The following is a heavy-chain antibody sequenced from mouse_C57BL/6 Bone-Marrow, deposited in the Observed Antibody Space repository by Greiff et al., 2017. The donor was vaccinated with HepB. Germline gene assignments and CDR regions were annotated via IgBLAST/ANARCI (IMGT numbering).Heavy chain of an antibody. Sequence: QVQLQQSGPGLVQPSQSLSITCTVSGFSFTSYGVHWVRQSPGKGLEWLGVIWSGGSTDYNAAFISRLSISKDNSKSQVFFKMNSLQADDTAIYYCATPYYSNSYYAMDYWGQGTSVTVSS. D-gene: IGHD2-5*01. CDR3: ATPYYSNSYYAMDY. J-gene: IGHJ4*01. V-gene: IGHV2-2*01. CDR1: GFSFTSYG. CDR2: IWSGGST.